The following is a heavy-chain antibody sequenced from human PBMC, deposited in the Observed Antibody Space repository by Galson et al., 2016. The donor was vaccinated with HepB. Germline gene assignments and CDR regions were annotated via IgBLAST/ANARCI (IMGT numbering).Heavy chain of an antibody. D-gene: IGHD3-10*01. J-gene: IGHJ4*02. Sequence: SLRLSCAGSGFSFRTYAMRWVRQAPGKGLQWVAALLHDGTKDEYAESAKGRFTISRDNSNNTVFLQMNNLRTDDTALYYCAKDRYGSGTNYLDLWGQGALVTVSS. CDR2: LLHDGTKD. CDR3: AKDRYGSGTNYLDL. V-gene: IGHV3-30*18. CDR1: GFSFRTYA.